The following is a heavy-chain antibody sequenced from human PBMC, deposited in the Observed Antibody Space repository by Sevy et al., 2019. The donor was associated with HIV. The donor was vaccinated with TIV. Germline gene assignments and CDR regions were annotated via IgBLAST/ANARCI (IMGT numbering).Heavy chain of an antibody. CDR1: GFTFSTYA. Sequence: GGSLRLSCAASGFTFSTYAMTWVRQAPGKGLKWVSVISYSGGSTYYADSVRGQFTISRDNSKNTLYLQMNSLRVEDTAVYYCAKDRVSGTYYTGDFDYWGQRTLVTVSS. D-gene: IGHD3-10*01. J-gene: IGHJ4*02. V-gene: IGHV3-23*01. CDR2: ISYSGGST. CDR3: AKDRVSGTYYTGDFDY.